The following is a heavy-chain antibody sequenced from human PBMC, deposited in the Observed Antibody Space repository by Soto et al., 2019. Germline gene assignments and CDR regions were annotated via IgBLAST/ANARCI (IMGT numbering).Heavy chain of an antibody. V-gene: IGHV3-30*04. CDR1: GFTFSSYA. Sequence: ESGGGVVQPGRSLRLSCAASGFTFSSYAMHWVRQAPGKGLEWVAVISYDARNKYYADSVKGRFTISRDNSKNTLYLQMNSLRAEDTAVYYCARGYSSSSAAFDYWGQGTLVTVSS. CDR2: ISYDARNK. CDR3: ARGYSSSSAAFDY. D-gene: IGHD6-13*01. J-gene: IGHJ4*02.